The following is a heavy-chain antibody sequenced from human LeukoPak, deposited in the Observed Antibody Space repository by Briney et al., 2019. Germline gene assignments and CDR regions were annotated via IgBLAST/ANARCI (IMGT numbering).Heavy chain of an antibody. CDR1: GYTFTSYG. CDR2: ISASNGNT. CDR3: ARDAHSKYSSSSSFAY. Sequence: GASVKVSCKASGYTFTSYGISWVRQAPGQGLEWMGWISASNGNTNYAQKLQGRVTMTTHTSTSTAYMELRSVRSDDTAVYYCARDAHSKYSSSSSFAYWGQGPLVTVSS. J-gene: IGHJ4*02. V-gene: IGHV1-18*01. D-gene: IGHD6-6*01.